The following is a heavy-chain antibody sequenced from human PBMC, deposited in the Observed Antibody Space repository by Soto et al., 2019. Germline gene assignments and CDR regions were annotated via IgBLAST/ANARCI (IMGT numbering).Heavy chain of an antibody. CDR3: ARGPYSYGYGDAFDI. CDR1: GGSFSGYY. CDR2: INHSGST. V-gene: IGHV4-34*01. D-gene: IGHD5-18*01. Sequence: SETLSLTCAVYGGSFSGYYWSWIRQPPGKGLEWIGEINHSGSTNYNPSLKSRVTISVDTSKHQFSLKLSSVTAADTAVYYCARGPYSYGYGDAFDIWGQGTMVTVSS. J-gene: IGHJ3*02.